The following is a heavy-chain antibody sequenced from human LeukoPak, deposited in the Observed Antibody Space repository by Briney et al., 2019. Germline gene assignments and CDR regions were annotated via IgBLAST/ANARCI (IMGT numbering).Heavy chain of an antibody. V-gene: IGHV1-8*02. CDR2: MNPNSGNT. CDR3: ARGRRWYFDY. CDR1: GGTFSSYA. J-gene: IGHJ4*02. Sequence: ASVKVSCKASGGTFSSYAINWVRQATGQGLEWMGWMNPNSGNTGYAQKFQGRVTMTRNTSISTAYMELSSLRSEDTAVYYCARGRRWYFDYWGQGTLVTVSS. D-gene: IGHD4-23*01.